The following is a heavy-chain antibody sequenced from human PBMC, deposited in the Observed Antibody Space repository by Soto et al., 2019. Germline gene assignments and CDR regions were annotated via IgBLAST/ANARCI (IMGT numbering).Heavy chain of an antibody. D-gene: IGHD2-15*01. V-gene: IGHV3-33*01. J-gene: IGHJ1*01. Sequence: QVQLVESGGGVVQPGRSLRLSCAASGFTFSNYGMHWVRQAPGKGLEWVAVIWYDGTKEYYVDSVKGRFTISRDNSKNTLYLQMNSLRSEDTAVYYCARDRCSGGDCDSAAEYFQYWGQGTLVTVSS. CDR1: GFTFSNYG. CDR3: ARDRCSGGDCDSAAEYFQY. CDR2: IWYDGTKE.